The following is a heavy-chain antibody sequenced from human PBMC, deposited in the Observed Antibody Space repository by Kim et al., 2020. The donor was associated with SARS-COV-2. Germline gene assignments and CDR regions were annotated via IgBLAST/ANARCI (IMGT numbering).Heavy chain of an antibody. V-gene: IGHV3-9*01. Sequence: GGSLRLSCAASGFTFDDYAMHWVRQAPGKGLEWVSGISWNSGSIGYADSVKGRFTISKDNAKNSLYLQMNSLRAEDTALYYCAKEIDYYYGMDVWGQGTT. CDR3: AKEIDYYYGMDV. J-gene: IGHJ6*02. CDR2: ISWNSGSI. CDR1: GFTFDDYA.